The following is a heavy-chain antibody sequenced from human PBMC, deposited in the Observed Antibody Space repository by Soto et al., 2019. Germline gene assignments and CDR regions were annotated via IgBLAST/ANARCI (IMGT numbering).Heavy chain of an antibody. Sequence: QVQLVESGGGVVQPGRSLRLSCAASGFTFSSYGMHWVRQAPGKGLEWVAVIWYDGSNKYYADSVKGRFTISRDNSKNTLYLQMNSLRAEDTAVYYCARGSGYSYGSYYYYMDVWGKGTAVTVCS. D-gene: IGHD5-18*01. J-gene: IGHJ6*03. CDR3: ARGSGYSYGSYYYYMDV. V-gene: IGHV3-33*01. CDR1: GFTFSSYG. CDR2: IWYDGSNK.